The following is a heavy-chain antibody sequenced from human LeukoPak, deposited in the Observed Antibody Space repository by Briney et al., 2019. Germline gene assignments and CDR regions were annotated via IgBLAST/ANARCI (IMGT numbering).Heavy chain of an antibody. CDR1: GGSISRYY. CDR2: IYYSGST. D-gene: IGHD1-26*01. CDR3: AREHPSIVGATDYFDY. Sequence: PSETLSLTCTVSGGSISRYYWSWLRQPPGKGLEWIGYIYYSGSTNYNPSLKSRVTISVDTSKNQFSLKLSSVTSADTAVYYCAREHPSIVGATDYFDYSGQGTLVTVSS. V-gene: IGHV4-59*01. J-gene: IGHJ4*02.